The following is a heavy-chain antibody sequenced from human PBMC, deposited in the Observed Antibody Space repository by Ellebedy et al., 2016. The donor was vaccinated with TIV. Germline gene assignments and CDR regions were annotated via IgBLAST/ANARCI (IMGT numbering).Heavy chain of an antibody. CDR1: GFIFSNYV. V-gene: IGHV3-23*01. CDR3: TKRAENWGFFDY. Sequence: PGGSLRLSCAASGFIFSNYVMAWVRQVPGKGLEWVPAMAEYDGRTFYADSVRGRFTISRDNSGNTLFLQMNSLRAEDTAIYYCTKRAENWGFFDYWGQGARVTVSS. D-gene: IGHD3-16*01. J-gene: IGHJ4*02. CDR2: MAEYDGRT.